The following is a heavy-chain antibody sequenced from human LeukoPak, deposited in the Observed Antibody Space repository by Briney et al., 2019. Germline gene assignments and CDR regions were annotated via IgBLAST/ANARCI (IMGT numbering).Heavy chain of an antibody. D-gene: IGHD3-22*01. CDR2: ISGSGGST. Sequence: GGSLRLSCAASGFTFSSYAMSWVRQAPGKGLEWVSAISGSGGSTYYADSVKGRLTISRDNSKNTLYLQMNSLRAEDTAVYYCAKETYYYDSSGYIHWGQGTLVTVSS. CDR3: AKETYYYDSSGYIH. CDR1: GFTFSSYA. J-gene: IGHJ4*02. V-gene: IGHV3-23*01.